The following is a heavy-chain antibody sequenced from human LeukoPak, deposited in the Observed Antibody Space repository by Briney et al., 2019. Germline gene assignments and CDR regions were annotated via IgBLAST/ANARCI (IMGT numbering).Heavy chain of an antibody. D-gene: IGHD4-23*01. Sequence: SQTLSLTCTVSGGSISSYYWRWIRQHPGEGLEWIGYIYYSGSTNYTPSLMSRVTISVDTSKNQLSLKLSSVTAADTAVYYCARVSGNSRGYGMDVWGHGTLVTVSS. CDR1: GGSISSYY. J-gene: IGHJ6*02. V-gene: IGHV4-59*01. CDR3: ARVSGNSRGYGMDV. CDR2: IYYSGST.